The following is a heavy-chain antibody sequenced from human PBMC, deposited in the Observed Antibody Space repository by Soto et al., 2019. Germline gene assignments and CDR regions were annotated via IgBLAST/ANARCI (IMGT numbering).Heavy chain of an antibody. J-gene: IGHJ6*04. CDR3: VRDFRGVLEWPSKADCYFGMDV. Sequence: EVQLVESGGGLVQPGGSLRLSCAASGFTFSRYEMNWVRQAPGKGLQWLSYISGNGTTIYYEVSVKGRFTSSRDNAKNSLYTQTNSLVAEDTALYGGVRDFRGVLEWPSKADCYFGMDVWGEGTTVTVSS. CDR1: GFTFSRYE. D-gene: IGHD3-3*01. V-gene: IGHV3-48*03. CDR2: ISGNGTTI.